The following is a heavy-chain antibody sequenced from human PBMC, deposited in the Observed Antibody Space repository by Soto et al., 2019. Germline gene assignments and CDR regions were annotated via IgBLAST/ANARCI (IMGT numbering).Heavy chain of an antibody. D-gene: IGHD3-22*01. Sequence: PSETLSLTCTVSGGSISSYYWSWIRQPPGKGLEWIGYIYYSGSTNYNPSLKSRVTISVDTSKNQFSLKLSSVTAADTAVYYCARITYYYDSSGSQALDYWGQGTLVTVSS. CDR3: ARITYYYDSSGSQALDY. V-gene: IGHV4-59*08. CDR1: GGSISSYY. CDR2: IYYSGST. J-gene: IGHJ4*02.